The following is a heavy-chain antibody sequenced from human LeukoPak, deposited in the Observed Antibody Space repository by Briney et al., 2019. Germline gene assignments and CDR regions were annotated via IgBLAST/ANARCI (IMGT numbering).Heavy chain of an antibody. CDR3: ARTGPYYYGSGSYYRFDY. Sequence: ASVKVPCKASGYTFTSYYMHWVRQAPGQGLEWMGIINPSGGSTSYAQKLQGRVTMTTDTSTSTAYMELRSLRSDDTAVYYCARTGPYYYGSGSYYRFDYWGQGTLVTVSS. V-gene: IGHV1-46*01. CDR1: GYTFTSYY. J-gene: IGHJ4*02. D-gene: IGHD3-10*01. CDR2: INPSGGST.